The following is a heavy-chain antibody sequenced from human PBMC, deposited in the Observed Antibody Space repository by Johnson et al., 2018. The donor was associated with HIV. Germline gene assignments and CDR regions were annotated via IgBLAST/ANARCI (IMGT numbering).Heavy chain of an antibody. J-gene: IGHJ3*02. V-gene: IGHV3-30*04. D-gene: IGHD2-21*01. CDR3: ARPRRLFEGHDAFDI. CDR1: GFTFSSYA. Sequence: QMQLVESGGGVVQPGRSLRLSCAASGFTFSSYAMHWVRQAPGKGLEWVAVISYDGSNKYYADSVKGRFTISSANYQNTLYLQMNSLRAEDTAVYYCARPRRLFEGHDAFDIWGQGTMVTVSS. CDR2: ISYDGSNK.